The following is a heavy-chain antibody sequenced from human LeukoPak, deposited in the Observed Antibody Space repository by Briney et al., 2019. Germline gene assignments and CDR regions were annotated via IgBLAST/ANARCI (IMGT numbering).Heavy chain of an antibody. Sequence: SETLSLTCTVSGGSISSGSYYWSWIRQPAGKGLEWIGRIYTSGSTNYNPSLKSRVTISVDTSKNQFSLKLSSVTAADMAVYYCARDKCSGGSCYSGTTNWFDPWGQGTLVTVSS. D-gene: IGHD2-15*01. CDR1: GGSISSGSYY. J-gene: IGHJ5*02. CDR3: ARDKCSGGSCYSGTTNWFDP. CDR2: IYTSGST. V-gene: IGHV4-61*02.